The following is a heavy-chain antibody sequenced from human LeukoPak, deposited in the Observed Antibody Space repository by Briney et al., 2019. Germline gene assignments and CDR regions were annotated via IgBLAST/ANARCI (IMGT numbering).Heavy chain of an antibody. D-gene: IGHD2-15*01. CDR2: IYSSGAT. J-gene: IGHJ4*02. Sequence: SETLSLTCTVSGGSISNFYWNWIRQPPGEGREWIGGIYSSGATHYTTPLTSRVTLSLDTPPNHFSLRLCSMSAPYTPVYYCARGSAPGGTRLFDYWGQGTLVTVSS. CDR1: GGSISNFY. V-gene: IGHV4-59*01. CDR3: ARGSAPGGTRLFDY.